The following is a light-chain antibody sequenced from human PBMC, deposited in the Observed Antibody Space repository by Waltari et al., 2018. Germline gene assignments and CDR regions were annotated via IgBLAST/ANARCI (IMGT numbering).Light chain of an antibody. V-gene: IGKV3-11*01. CDR1: QSVGRF. Sequence: EIVLTQSPATLSLSPGEGATLSCRASQSVGRFLAWNQQKPGQAPRLLIYDASNRATGIPARFSASGSGTDFTLTLSSLEPEDFAVYYCQHRSSWPYSFGQGTKLEIK. J-gene: IGKJ2*03. CDR3: QHRSSWPYS. CDR2: DAS.